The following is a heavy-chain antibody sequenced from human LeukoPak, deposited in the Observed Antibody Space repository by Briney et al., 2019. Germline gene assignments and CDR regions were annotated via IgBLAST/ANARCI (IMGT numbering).Heavy chain of an antibody. CDR3: ARDRGYSYGPPDY. CDR1: GFTVSSNY. Sequence: PGGSLRLSCAASGFTVSSNYMSWVPQAPGKGLEWVSLIYSGGATYYADSVKGRFTISRDNSKNTLCLQMNSLRAEDTAVYFCARDRGYSYGPPDYWGQGTLVTVSS. D-gene: IGHD5-18*01. V-gene: IGHV3-66*01. J-gene: IGHJ4*02. CDR2: IYSGGAT.